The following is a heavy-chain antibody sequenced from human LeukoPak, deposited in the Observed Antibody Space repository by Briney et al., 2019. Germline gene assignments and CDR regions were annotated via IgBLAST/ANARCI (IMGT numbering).Heavy chain of an antibody. V-gene: IGHV3-30*02. J-gene: IGHJ4*02. CDR2: IRYDGSNK. D-gene: IGHD6-13*01. CDR3: AKFSPGIAAADPFDY. Sequence: PGGSLRLSCAASGFTFSSYGMHWVRQAPGKGLEWVAFIRYDGSNKYYADSEKGRFTISRDNSKNTLYLQMNSLRAEDTAVYYCAKFSPGIAAADPFDYWGQGTLVTVSS. CDR1: GFTFSSYG.